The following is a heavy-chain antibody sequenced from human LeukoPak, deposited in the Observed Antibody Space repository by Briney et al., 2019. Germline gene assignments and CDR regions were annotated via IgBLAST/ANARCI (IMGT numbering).Heavy chain of an antibody. CDR2: ISGSGDTT. J-gene: IGHJ4*02. CDR3: ATGAGSNHNHFDH. CDR1: GFTFSSYA. Sequence: GESLRLSCAASGFTFSSYAMTWVRQAPGKGLEWVSVISGSGDTTYYADSVRGRFTISRDISKNTVYLEMSSLRAEDTAVYYCATGAGSNHNHFDHWGQGTLVTVSS. D-gene: IGHD1-14*01. V-gene: IGHV3-23*01.